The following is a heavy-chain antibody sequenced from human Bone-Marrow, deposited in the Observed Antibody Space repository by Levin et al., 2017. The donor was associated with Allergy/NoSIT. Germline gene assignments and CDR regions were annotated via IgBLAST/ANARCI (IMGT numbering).Heavy chain of an antibody. Sequence: GGSLRLSCAASGFTFYNHAMSWVRQAPGKGLEWVSTISISSKTHYADSVKGRFTISRDNSKNTLYLQMNSLRAEDTAVYYCTKDDGPAAAGITDVWGQGTTVTVSS. V-gene: IGHV3-23*01. CDR3: TKDDGPAAAGITDV. CDR1: GFTFYNHA. J-gene: IGHJ6*02. CDR2: ISISSKT. D-gene: IGHD6-13*01.